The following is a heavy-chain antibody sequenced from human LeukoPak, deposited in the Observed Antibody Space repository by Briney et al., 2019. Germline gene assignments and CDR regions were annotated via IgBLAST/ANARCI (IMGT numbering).Heavy chain of an antibody. CDR1: GFTFRNYV. Sequence: GGSLRLSCAASGFTFRNYVMSWVRQAPGKGLEWVSAISGSGGSTYYADSVKGRFTISRDNSKNTLYLQMYSLRAEDTAVYYCAKSGKNYWGPFDPWGQGTLVTVSS. CDR3: AKSGKNYWGPFDP. J-gene: IGHJ5*02. V-gene: IGHV3-23*01. CDR2: ISGSGGST. D-gene: IGHD1-7*01.